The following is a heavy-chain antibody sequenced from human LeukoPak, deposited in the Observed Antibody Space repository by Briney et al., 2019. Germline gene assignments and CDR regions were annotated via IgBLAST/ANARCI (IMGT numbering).Heavy chain of an antibody. Sequence: GGSMRLSCAASGFTFSSYGMHWVRKAPGKGLEWVAVIWYDGSNKYYADSVKGRFTISRDNSKNTLYLQMNSLRAEDTAVYYCARDRYSSSWYLGYWGQGTLVTVSS. V-gene: IGHV3-33*01. CDR1: GFTFSSYG. D-gene: IGHD6-13*01. CDR2: IWYDGSNK. CDR3: ARDRYSSSWYLGY. J-gene: IGHJ4*02.